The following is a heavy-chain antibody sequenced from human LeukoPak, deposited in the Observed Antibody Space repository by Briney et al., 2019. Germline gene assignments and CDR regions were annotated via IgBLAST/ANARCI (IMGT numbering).Heavy chain of an antibody. V-gene: IGHV4-39*07. D-gene: IGHD1-26*01. CDR1: SGSISVTGID. Sequence: PSETLSLTCTVSSGSISVTGIDWGWVRQPPGKGLEYLGKIYYTGITSYNPSLKSRVTISIDTSKNQFSLNLNSVTAADTAIYYCVKDNGRWFDPWGQGTLVIVSS. CDR3: VKDNGRWFDP. J-gene: IGHJ5*02. CDR2: IYYTGIT.